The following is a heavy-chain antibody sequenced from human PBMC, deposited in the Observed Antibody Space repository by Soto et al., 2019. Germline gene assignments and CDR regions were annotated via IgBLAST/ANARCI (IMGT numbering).Heavy chain of an antibody. D-gene: IGHD6-19*01. Sequence: SVKVSCKASGVTFSSYAISWVRQAPVQVLEWMVGIIPIFGTANYAQKFQGRVTITADESTSTAYMELSSLRSEDTAVYYGASRIAVARGAFDIWGQGTMVTVSS. J-gene: IGHJ3*02. V-gene: IGHV1-69*13. CDR2: IIPIFGTA. CDR3: ASRIAVARGAFDI. CDR1: GVTFSSYA.